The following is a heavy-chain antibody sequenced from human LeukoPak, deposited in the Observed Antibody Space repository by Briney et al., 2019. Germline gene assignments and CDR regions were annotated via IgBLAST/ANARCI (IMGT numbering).Heavy chain of an antibody. CDR2: IYSGGGT. CDR3: ATYRQVLLPFES. D-gene: IGHD2-8*02. V-gene: IGHV3-53*01. CDR1: GFTVSSNY. J-gene: IGHJ4*02. Sequence: GGSLRLSCAVSGFTVSSNYMSWVRQAPGKGLEWVSLIYSGGGTYYADSVRGRFTISRDDSKNTLYLQMNSLRAEDTAVYYCATYRQVLLPFESWGQGTLVTVSS.